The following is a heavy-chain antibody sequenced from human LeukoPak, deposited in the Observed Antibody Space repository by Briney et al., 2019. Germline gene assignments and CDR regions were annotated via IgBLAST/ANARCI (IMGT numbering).Heavy chain of an antibody. Sequence: GGSLRLSCAASGFTFSNAWMSWVRQAPGKGLEWVGRIKSKTDGGTTDYAAPVKGRFTISRDDSKNTLYLQMNSLKTEDTAVYYCTTSVVVVPAARGDTNAFDIWGQGTMVTVSS. CDR3: TTSVVVVPAARGDTNAFDI. CDR2: IKSKTDGGTT. CDR1: GFTFSNAW. D-gene: IGHD2-2*01. J-gene: IGHJ3*02. V-gene: IGHV3-15*01.